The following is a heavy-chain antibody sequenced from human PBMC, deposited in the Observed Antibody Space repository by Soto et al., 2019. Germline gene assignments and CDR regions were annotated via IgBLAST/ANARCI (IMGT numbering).Heavy chain of an antibody. J-gene: IGHJ4*02. Sequence: SETLSLTCTVSGGSISSGDYYWSWIRQPPGKGLEWIGYIYYSGSTYYNPSLKSRVTISVDTSKNQFSLKLSSVTAADTAVYYCATRLRFLEWLYDYWGQGTLVTVSS. CDR3: ATRLRFLEWLYDY. CDR2: IYYSGST. D-gene: IGHD3-3*01. V-gene: IGHV4-30-4*01. CDR1: GGSISSGDYY.